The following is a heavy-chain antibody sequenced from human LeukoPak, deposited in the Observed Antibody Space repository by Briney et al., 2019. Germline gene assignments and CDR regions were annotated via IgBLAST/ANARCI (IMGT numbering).Heavy chain of an antibody. J-gene: IGHJ5*02. CDR3: ARGSGWLDP. CDR2: IKQDGSGK. Sequence: TGGSLRLSCAASGFTFSSYWMSWVRQAPGKGLEWVANIKQDGSGKYYVDSVKGRFTISRDNARNSLDLQMNSLTVEDTAVYYCARGSGWLDPWGEGTLDSVSS. V-gene: IGHV3-7*04. CDR1: GFTFSSYW.